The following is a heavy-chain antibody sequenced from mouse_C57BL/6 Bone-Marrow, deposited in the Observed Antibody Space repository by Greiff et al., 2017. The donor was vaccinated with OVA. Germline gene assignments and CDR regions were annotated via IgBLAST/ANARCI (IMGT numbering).Heavy chain of an antibody. CDR1: GYTFTSYW. Sequence: QVHVKQPGAELVKPGASVKMSCKASGYTFTSYWITWVKQRPGQGLEWIGDIYPGSGSTNYNEKFKSKATLTVDTSSSTAYMQLSSLTSEDSAVYYCALWLRRRNYWGQGTTLTVSS. CDR3: ALWLRRRNY. J-gene: IGHJ2*01. V-gene: IGHV1-55*01. D-gene: IGHD2-2*01. CDR2: IYPGSGST.